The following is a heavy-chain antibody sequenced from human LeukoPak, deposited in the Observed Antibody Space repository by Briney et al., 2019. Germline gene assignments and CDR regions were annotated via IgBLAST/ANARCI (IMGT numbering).Heavy chain of an antibody. CDR2: IIPIFGTA. D-gene: IGHD3-3*01. CDR3: ARGGDDITIFGVVIGELDY. Sequence: ASVKVSRKASGGTFSSYAISWVRQAPGQGLEWMGGIIPIFGTATYAQKFQGRVTITTDESTSAAYMELSSLRSEDTAVYYCARGGDDITIFGVVIGELDYWGQGTLVTVSS. V-gene: IGHV1-69*05. J-gene: IGHJ4*02. CDR1: GGTFSSYA.